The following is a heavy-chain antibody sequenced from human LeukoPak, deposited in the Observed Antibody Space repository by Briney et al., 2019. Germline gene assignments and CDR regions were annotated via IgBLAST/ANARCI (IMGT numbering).Heavy chain of an antibody. CDR2: IYYSGST. CDR3: ARDSYSGYVHGSYYFDY. V-gene: IGHV4-39*07. D-gene: IGHD5-12*01. CDR1: GGSISSSSYY. J-gene: IGHJ4*02. Sequence: SETLSLTCTVSGGSISSSSYYWGWIRQPPGKGLEWIGSIYYSGSTYYNPSLKSRVTISVDTSKNQFSLKLSSVTAADTAVYYCARDSYSGYVHGSYYFDYWGQGTLVTVSS.